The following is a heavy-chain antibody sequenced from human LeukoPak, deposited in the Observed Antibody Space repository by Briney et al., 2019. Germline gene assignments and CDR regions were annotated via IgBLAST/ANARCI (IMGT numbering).Heavy chain of an antibody. Sequence: GGSLRLSCAASGFTFSSYGMHWVRQAPGKGLEWVAVIWNDASHDNYVDSVKGRSTISRDSSKNTLSLQMNSLRVEDTAVYYCAKRDPTGYSDYWGQGTLVTVSS. CDR3: AKRDPTGYSDY. CDR1: GFTFSSYG. J-gene: IGHJ4*02. V-gene: IGHV3-33*06. D-gene: IGHD3-9*01. CDR2: IWNDASHD.